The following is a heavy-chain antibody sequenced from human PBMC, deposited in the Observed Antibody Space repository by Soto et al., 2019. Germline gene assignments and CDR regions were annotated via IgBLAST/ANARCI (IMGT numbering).Heavy chain of an antibody. CDR3: ASEGSGSGRYHIPYFDY. CDR1: GGTFSSYT. D-gene: IGHD3-10*01. CDR2: IIPILGIA. V-gene: IGHV1-69*02. J-gene: IGHJ4*02. Sequence: QVQLVQSGAEVKKPGSSVKVSCKASGGTFSSYTISWVRQAPGQGLEWMGRIIPILGIANYAQKLQGRVTITADKSTSTACMELSSLRSEDTAVYYCASEGSGSGRYHIPYFDYWGQGTLVTVSS.